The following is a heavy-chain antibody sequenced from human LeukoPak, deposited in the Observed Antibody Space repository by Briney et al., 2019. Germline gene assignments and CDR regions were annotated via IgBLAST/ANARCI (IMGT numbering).Heavy chain of an antibody. Sequence: PSETLSLTCTVSGGSISSYYWSWIRQPPGKGLEWIGYIYTSGSTDYNPSLKSRVTISVDTSKNQFSLKLSSVTAADTAVYYCARRTGVPAGAYYYYYMDVWGKGTTVTVSS. CDR3: ARRTGVPAGAYYYYYMDV. D-gene: IGHD2-2*01. CDR2: IYTSGST. V-gene: IGHV4-4*09. J-gene: IGHJ6*03. CDR1: GGSISSYY.